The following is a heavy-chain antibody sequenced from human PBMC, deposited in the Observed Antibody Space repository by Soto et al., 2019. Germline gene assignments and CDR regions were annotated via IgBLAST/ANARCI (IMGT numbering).Heavy chain of an antibody. D-gene: IGHD4-17*01. CDR2: IYYSGRT. J-gene: IGHJ4*02. CDR1: GGSISSGGYY. Sequence: SETLSITCTVSGGSISSGGYYWSWARQHPGKGMESIGSIYYSGRTYDTPSLKSRVTISVDTSKNQFSLQLSSVTAADTAVYYCARAQLYGDYVRSTRVYFDYWGQGTLVTVSS. V-gene: IGHV4-31*03. CDR3: ARAQLYGDYVRSTRVYFDY.